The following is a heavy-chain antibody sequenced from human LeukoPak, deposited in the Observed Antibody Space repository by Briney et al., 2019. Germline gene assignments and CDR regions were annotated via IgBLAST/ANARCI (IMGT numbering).Heavy chain of an antibody. D-gene: IGHD3-10*01. J-gene: IGHJ6*02. CDR3: AKGTGGSGSYSNYYYYGMDV. CDR2: ISGSGGST. V-gene: IGHV3-23*01. CDR1: GFTFSSYA. Sequence: GGSLRLSCAASGFTFSSYAMSWVRQAPGKGLEWVSAISGSGGSTYYADSVKGRFTISRDNSKNTLYLQMNSLRAEDTAVYYCAKGTGGSGSYSNYYYYGMDVWGQGTTVTVSS.